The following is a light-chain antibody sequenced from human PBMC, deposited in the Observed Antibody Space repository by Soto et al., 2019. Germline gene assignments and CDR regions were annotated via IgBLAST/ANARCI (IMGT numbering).Light chain of an antibody. CDR1: QGISSY. CDR3: QQYYSYPPIT. Sequence: AIRMTQSPSSFSASTGDRVTITCRASQGISSYLAWYQQKPGKAPKLLIYAASTLQSGAPSRFSGSGSGTDFTLTISCLQSEDFATYYCQQYYSYPPITFGGGTKVEIK. J-gene: IGKJ4*01. CDR2: AAS. V-gene: IGKV1-8*01.